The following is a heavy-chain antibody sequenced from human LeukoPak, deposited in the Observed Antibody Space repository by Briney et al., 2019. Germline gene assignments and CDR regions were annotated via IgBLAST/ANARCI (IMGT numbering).Heavy chain of an antibody. J-gene: IGHJ5*02. Sequence: ASVKVSCKASGYTFTSYDINWVRQATGQGLEWMGWISAYNGNTNYAQKLQGRVTMTTDTSTSTAYMELRSLRSDDTAVYYCARASGHHYNWFDPWGQGTLVTVSS. CDR2: ISAYNGNT. V-gene: IGHV1-18*01. CDR1: GYTFTSYD. D-gene: IGHD1-1*01. CDR3: ARASGHHYNWFDP.